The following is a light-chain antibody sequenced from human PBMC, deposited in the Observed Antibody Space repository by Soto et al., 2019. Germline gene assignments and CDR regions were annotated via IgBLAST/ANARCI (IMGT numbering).Light chain of an antibody. CDR2: AAS. Sequence: DIQITQSPSSLSASVVDRVTIPCRASQTISRNLNWYQQKPGTAPKLLIYAASSLQSGVPSRFSGSGSGTDFTLAISSLQPEDFATYYCQQSDSIPITFGQGTRLEIK. CDR3: QQSDSIPIT. V-gene: IGKV1-39*01. CDR1: QTISRN. J-gene: IGKJ5*01.